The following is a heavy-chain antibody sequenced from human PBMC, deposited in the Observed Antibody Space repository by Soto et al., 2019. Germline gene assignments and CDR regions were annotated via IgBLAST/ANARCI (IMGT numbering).Heavy chain of an antibody. CDR2: VTKSGNT. D-gene: IGHD3-16*01. V-gene: IGHV3-23*01. J-gene: IGHJ6*02. Sequence: GGSLRLSCTASGFTFSAYAMAWVRQAPEKGLEWVSAVTKSGNTYYVDSVKGRFTISRDNAKSILYLQMNSLRAEDTAVYYCARKQARGPRPGYYYYGMDVWGQGTTVTVSS. CDR1: GFTFSAYA. CDR3: ARKQARGPRPGYYYYGMDV.